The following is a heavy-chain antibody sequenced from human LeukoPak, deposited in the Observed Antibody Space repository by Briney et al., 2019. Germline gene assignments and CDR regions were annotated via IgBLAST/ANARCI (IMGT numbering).Heavy chain of an antibody. CDR2: ISSCSDYI. Sequence: GGSLRLSCAASGFTFSTYIMNWVRQAPGKGLEWVSSISSCSDYIYYVDSVKGRFTISRDNAKNSLYLQMNSLRAEDTAVYYCARGNIKFDYWGQGTLATVSS. V-gene: IGHV3-21*01. J-gene: IGHJ4*02. CDR3: ARGNIKFDY. CDR1: GFTFSTYI.